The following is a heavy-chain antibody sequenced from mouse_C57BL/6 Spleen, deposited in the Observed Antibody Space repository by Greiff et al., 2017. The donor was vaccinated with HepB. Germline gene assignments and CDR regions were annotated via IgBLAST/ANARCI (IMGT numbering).Heavy chain of an antibody. CDR3: ASLITTVVAYWYFDV. D-gene: IGHD1-1*01. CDR1: GYTFTSYW. V-gene: IGHV1-50*01. Sequence: VQLQQPGAELVKPGASVKLSCKASGYTFTSYWMQWVKQRPGQGLEWIGEIDPSDSYTNYNQKFKGKATLTVDTSSSTAYMQLSSLTSEDSAVYYCASLITTVVAYWYFDVWGTGTTVTVSS. J-gene: IGHJ1*03. CDR2: IDPSDSYT.